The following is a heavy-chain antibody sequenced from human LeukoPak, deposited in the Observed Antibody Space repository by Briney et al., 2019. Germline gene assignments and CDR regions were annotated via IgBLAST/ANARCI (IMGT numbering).Heavy chain of an antibody. CDR2: ISNSGGST. CDR3: ASAPLGSTRP. J-gene: IGHJ5*02. D-gene: IGHD1-26*01. Sequence: PGGSLRLSCAASGFTFSSYAMSWVRQAPGKGLEWVSAISNSGGSTYYADSLKGRFTISRDNAKNSLYLQMNSLRAEDTAVYYCASAPLGSTRPWGQGTLVTVSS. V-gene: IGHV3-23*01. CDR1: GFTFSSYA.